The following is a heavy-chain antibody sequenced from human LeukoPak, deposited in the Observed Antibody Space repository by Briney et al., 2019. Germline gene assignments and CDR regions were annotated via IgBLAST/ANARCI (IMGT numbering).Heavy chain of an antibody. V-gene: IGHV4-59*01. Sequence: PSETLSLTCTVSGGSMTNYYWTWIRQSPGKGLEWIGHTCYSGNTNYNPSLKSRVTISIDTSKNQFSLKLSSVTAADTAVYYCTRGRAYYDSTGYYYWGRGILVTVSS. D-gene: IGHD3-22*01. CDR3: TRGRAYYDSTGYYY. J-gene: IGHJ4*02. CDR1: GGSMTNYY. CDR2: TCYSGNT.